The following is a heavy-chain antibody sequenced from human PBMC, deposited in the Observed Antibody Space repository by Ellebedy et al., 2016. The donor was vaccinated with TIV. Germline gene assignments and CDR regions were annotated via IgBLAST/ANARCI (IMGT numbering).Heavy chain of an antibody. V-gene: IGHV3-23*01. D-gene: IGHD6-19*01. J-gene: IGHJ4*02. CDR1: GFTFSSCA. CDR3: VKERDGGWDY. CDR2: ISDSGDST. Sequence: GESLKISCAASGFTFSSCAMSWVRQAPGKGLEWVSTISDSGDSTYYADSVKGRFTISRDNSKNMLNLQMNSLRAEDTALYYCVKERDGGWDYWGQGTLVTVSS.